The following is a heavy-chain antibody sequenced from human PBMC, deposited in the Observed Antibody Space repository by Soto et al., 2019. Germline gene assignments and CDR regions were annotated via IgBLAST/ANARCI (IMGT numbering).Heavy chain of an antibody. D-gene: IGHD3-22*01. CDR2: ISGYNGNT. CDR1: GGTFSSYA. J-gene: IGHJ6*02. Sequence: ASVKVSCMASGGTFSSYAISWVRQAPGQGLEWMGWISGYNGNTKYAQKFQGRVTMTTDTPTNTAYMELRSLRSDDTAVYYCARDREYYYDSSGNYYYHYGMDVWGQGTTVTVS. V-gene: IGHV1-18*01. CDR3: ARDREYYYDSSGNYYYHYGMDV.